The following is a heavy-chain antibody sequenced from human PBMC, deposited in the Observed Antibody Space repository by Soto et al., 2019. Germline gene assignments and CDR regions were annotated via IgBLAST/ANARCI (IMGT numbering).Heavy chain of an antibody. V-gene: IGHV4-59*01. CDR1: GGSISSYY. J-gene: IGHJ6*03. Sequence: SETLSLTCTVSGGSISSYYWSWIRQPPGKGLEWIGYIYYSGSTNYNPSLKSRVTISVDTSKNQFSLKPSSVTAADTAVYYCARSRFLEWLFPQGREFYYYYYYMDVWGKGTTVTVSS. CDR2: IYYSGST. D-gene: IGHD3-3*01. CDR3: ARSRFLEWLFPQGREFYYYYYYMDV.